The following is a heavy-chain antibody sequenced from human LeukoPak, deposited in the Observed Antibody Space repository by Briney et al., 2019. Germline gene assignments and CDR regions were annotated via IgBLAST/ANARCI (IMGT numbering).Heavy chain of an antibody. Sequence: GGSLRLSCVASGFGFSDYWMSWVRQAPGKGLEWVANIKQDGRVTYYVDSVKGRFTISRDNPKNSLYLQMNNLRVEDTATYFCTRVVVGVPPTPFDYWGQGTLVTVSS. CDR1: GFGFSDYW. CDR2: IKQDGRVT. CDR3: TRVVVGVPPTPFDY. D-gene: IGHD1-26*01. J-gene: IGHJ4*02. V-gene: IGHV3-7*01.